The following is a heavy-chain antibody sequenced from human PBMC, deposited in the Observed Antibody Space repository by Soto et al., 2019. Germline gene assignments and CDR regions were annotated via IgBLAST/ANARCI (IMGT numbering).Heavy chain of an antibody. Sequence: GGSLRLSCAASGFTFSSYWMHWVRQAPGKGLVWVSRINNEGGTTNYADFVKGRFTISRDNAKNTVFLQMNSLRADDTAVYYCSRDDRVKISGVAPYYGMDVWGQGTTVTVSS. V-gene: IGHV3-74*01. D-gene: IGHD3-3*01. J-gene: IGHJ6*02. CDR2: INNEGGTT. CDR1: GFTFSSYW. CDR3: SRDDRVKISGVAPYYGMDV.